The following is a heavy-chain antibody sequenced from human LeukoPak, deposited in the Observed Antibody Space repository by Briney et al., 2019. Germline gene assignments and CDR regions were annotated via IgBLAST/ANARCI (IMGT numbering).Heavy chain of an antibody. CDR2: IYPADSDI. CDR1: GYSINNYW. V-gene: IGHV5-51*01. D-gene: IGHD2-15*01. CDR3: ARQEYCSGGSCYTWFDP. Sequence: HGESLKISCKGSGYSINNYWIGWVRQLPGKGPEWMGIIYPADSDIRYSPSFQGQVTISADKSISTAYLQWSSLKASDTAMYYCARQEYCSGGSCYTWFDPWGQGTLVTVSS. J-gene: IGHJ5*02.